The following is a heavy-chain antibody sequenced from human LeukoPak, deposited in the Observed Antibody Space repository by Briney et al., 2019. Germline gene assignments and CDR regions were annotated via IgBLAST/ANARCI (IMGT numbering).Heavy chain of an antibody. J-gene: IGHJ5*02. CDR1: GDSVSSKSAA. D-gene: IGHD6-6*01. CDR2: TYYRSKWYT. CDR3: ARKSSSSGTWFDP. V-gene: IGHV6-1*01. Sequence: SQTLSLTCAISGDSVSSKSAAWNWIRQSPSRGLEWLGRTYYRSKWYTDYAVSVKSRITIKPDTSKNQFSLQLNTVTPEDTAVYYCARKSSSSGTWFDPWGQGTLVTVSS.